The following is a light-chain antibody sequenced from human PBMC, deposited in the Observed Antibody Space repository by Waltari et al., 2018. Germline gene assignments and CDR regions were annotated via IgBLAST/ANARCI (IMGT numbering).Light chain of an antibody. CDR2: EVS. J-gene: IGLJ1*01. CDR3: SSFSSSSIRYV. CDR1: SSDVGGYNR. Sequence: QSALTQPASVSGSPGQSITISCTGTSSDVGGYNRVSWYQQHPGRAPKFMIYEVSNRPSGFSVRFSGSTSGNTASLTISGLQAEDEADDYCSSFSSSSIRYVFGIGTKVTVL. V-gene: IGLV2-14*01.